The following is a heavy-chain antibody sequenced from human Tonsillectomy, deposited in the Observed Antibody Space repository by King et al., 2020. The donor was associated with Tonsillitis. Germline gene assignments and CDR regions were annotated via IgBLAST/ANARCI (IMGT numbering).Heavy chain of an antibody. CDR2: ISSLSDYI. J-gene: IGHJ1*01. Sequence: VQLVESGGGLVKPGGSLKLSCAASGFIFSSHSMNWVRQAPGKGLEWVSSISSLSDYIYYADSLKGRFTISRDNARNSLFLQMNSLRADDTALYYCARGLYATSSEGDTFLHCGQGILVTVSS. D-gene: IGHD2-8*01. V-gene: IGHV3-21*01. CDR1: GFIFSSHS. CDR3: ARGLYATSSEGDTFLH.